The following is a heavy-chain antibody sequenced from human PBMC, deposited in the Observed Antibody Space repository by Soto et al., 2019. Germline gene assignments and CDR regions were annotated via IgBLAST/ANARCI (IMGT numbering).Heavy chain of an antibody. CDR2: ISSSSSTI. CDR3: ARDTMVRGGYGMDV. Sequence: EVQLVESGGGLVQPGGSLRLSCAASGFTFSSYSMNWVRQAPGKGLEWVSYISSSSSTIYYADSVKGRFTISRDNAKNTRYQQMNSLRAEDTAVYYCARDTMVRGGYGMDVWGQGTTVTVSS. CDR1: GFTFSSYS. D-gene: IGHD3-10*01. V-gene: IGHV3-48*01. J-gene: IGHJ6*02.